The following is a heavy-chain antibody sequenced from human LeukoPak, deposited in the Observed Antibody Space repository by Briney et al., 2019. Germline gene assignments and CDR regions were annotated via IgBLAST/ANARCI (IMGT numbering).Heavy chain of an antibody. D-gene: IGHD6-13*01. V-gene: IGHV3-48*03. J-gene: IGHJ4*02. Sequence: GGSLRLSCAASGFIFSSYEMNWVRQAPGKGLEWVSYISSSGSHRHYADSVKGRFTISRDNAKNSLYLQMNSLRAEHTAVYYCARVGQQLADYWGQGTLVTVSS. CDR3: ARVGQQLADY. CDR2: ISSSGSHR. CDR1: GFIFSSYE.